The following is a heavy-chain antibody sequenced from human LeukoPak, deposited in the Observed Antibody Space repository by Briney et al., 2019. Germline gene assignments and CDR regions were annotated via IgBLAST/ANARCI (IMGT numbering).Heavy chain of an antibody. D-gene: IGHD3-22*01. CDR1: GFTFSDYS. CDR3: ARDRAGGAYHYDSSGYYY. V-gene: IGHV3-48*01. CDR2: ISSSTSTI. Sequence: GGSLRLSCAASGFTFSDYSMNWVRQAPGKGLEWVSNISSSTSTIYYADSVRGRFTISRDNAKNSLYLQRNSLRAEDTAVYYCARDRAGGAYHYDSSGYYYWGQGTLVTVSS. J-gene: IGHJ4*02.